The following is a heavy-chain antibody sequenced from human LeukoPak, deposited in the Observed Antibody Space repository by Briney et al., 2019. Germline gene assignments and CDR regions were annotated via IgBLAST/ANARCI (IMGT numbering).Heavy chain of an antibody. CDR2: IIPIFGTA. Sequence: SVTVSCTASGGTFSIYAISWVRQAPGQGLEWMGGIIPIFGTANYAQKFQGRVTITADDSTSTAYMELSSLRSEDTAVYYCARTISSGYYYGMDVWGQGTTVTVSS. CDR1: GGTFSIYA. J-gene: IGHJ6*02. CDR3: ARTISSGYYYGMDV. D-gene: IGHD6-25*01. V-gene: IGHV1-69*01.